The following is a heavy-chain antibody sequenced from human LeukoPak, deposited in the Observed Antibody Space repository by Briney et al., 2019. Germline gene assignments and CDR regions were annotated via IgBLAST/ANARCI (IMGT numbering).Heavy chain of an antibody. CDR3: ARESRRITMVRGVINYYFDY. CDR2: MNPNSGNT. J-gene: IGHJ4*02. CDR1: GYTFTSYG. V-gene: IGHV1-8*02. Sequence: GASVKVSCKASGYTFTSYGISWVRQAPGQGLEWMGWMNPNSGNTGYAQKFQGRVTMTKDTSISTAYMELSRLRSDDTAVYYCARESRRITMVRGVINYYFDYWGQGTLVTVSS. D-gene: IGHD3-10*01.